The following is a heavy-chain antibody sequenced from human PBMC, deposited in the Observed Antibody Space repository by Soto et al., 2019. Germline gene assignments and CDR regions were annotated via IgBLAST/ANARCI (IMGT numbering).Heavy chain of an antibody. CDR1: GYSFTDYS. D-gene: IGHD3-10*01. CDR3: ARCHYQLFRVDH. J-gene: IGHJ4*01. V-gene: IGHV1-3*04. Sequence: GASVKVSCKASGYSFTDYSIQWMRQAPGQRPEWVGWINIGTGVTQISQRFQGRVNLSRDTSATTAYMELDSLRYEDTAVHYCARCHYQLFRVDHWGQGTLVTVSS. CDR2: INIGTGVT.